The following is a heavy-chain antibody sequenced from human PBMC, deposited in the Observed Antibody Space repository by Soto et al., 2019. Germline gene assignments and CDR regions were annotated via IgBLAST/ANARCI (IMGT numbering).Heavy chain of an antibody. Sequence: GESLKISCKGTGSRFTTSWIGWVRQMPGKGLEWMGLIYIGDSETRYSPSFEGHVTISADESTSTSYLQWSSLKDSDTAIYYCARLQYLLAGIIGGNWLDPWGQGTLVTVSA. V-gene: IGHV5-51*01. CDR3: ARLQYLLAGIIGGNWLDP. CDR1: GSRFTTSW. CDR2: IYIGDSET. J-gene: IGHJ5*02. D-gene: IGHD3-16*01.